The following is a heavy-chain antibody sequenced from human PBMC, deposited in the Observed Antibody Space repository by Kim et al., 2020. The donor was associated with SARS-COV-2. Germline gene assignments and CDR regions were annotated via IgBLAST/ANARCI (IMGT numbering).Heavy chain of an antibody. Sequence: VKSRITINPDTSKNQFSLQLNSVTPEDTAVYYCARGWSIAAAGSMYYFDYWGQGTLVTVSS. CDR3: ARGWSIAAAGSMYYFDY. J-gene: IGHJ4*02. D-gene: IGHD6-13*01. V-gene: IGHV6-1*01.